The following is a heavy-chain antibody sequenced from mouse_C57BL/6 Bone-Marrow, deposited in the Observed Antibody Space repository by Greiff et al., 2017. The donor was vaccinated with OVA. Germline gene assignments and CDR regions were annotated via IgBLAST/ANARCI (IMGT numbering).Heavy chain of an antibody. V-gene: IGHV1-64*01. CDR2: IHPNSGST. Sequence: QVQLKQPGAELVKPGASVKLSCKASGYTFTSYWMHWVKQRPGQGLEWIGMIHPNSGSTNYNEKFKSKATLTVDKSSSTAYMQLSSLTSEDSAVYYCARRGYYGNYRIAYWCQGTLVTVSA. J-gene: IGHJ3*01. D-gene: IGHD2-1*01. CDR3: ARRGYYGNYRIAY. CDR1: GYTFTSYW.